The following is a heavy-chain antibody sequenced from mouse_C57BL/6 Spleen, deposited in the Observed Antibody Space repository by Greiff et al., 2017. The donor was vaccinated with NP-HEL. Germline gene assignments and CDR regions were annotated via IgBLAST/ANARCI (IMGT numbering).Heavy chain of an antibody. CDR3: ARSESYAMDY. Sequence: QVQLQQPGAELVRPGSSVKLSCKASGYTFTSYWMDWVKQKPGQGLEWIGNIYPSDSETHYNQKFKDKATLTVDKSSSTAYMPLSSLTSEDSAVYYCARSESYAMDYWGQGTSVTVSS. CDR2: IYPSDSET. J-gene: IGHJ4*01. V-gene: IGHV1-61*01. CDR1: GYTFTSYW.